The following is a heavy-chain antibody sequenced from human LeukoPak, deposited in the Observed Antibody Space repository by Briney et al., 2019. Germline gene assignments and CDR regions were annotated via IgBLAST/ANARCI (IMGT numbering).Heavy chain of an antibody. V-gene: IGHV4-59*01. CDR1: GGSISSYY. J-gene: IGHJ4*02. CDR2: IYYSGST. D-gene: IGHD1-14*01. Sequence: SETLSLTCTVSGGSISSYYWSWIRQPPGKGLEWIGYIYYSGSTNYYASLKSRVTVSVDTSKNQFSLKLSSVTAADTAVYYCARSAGYYFDYWGQGTLVTVSS. CDR3: ARSAGYYFDY.